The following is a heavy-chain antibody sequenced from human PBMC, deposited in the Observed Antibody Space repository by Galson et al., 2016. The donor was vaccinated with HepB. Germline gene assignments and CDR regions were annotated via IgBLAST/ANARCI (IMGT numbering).Heavy chain of an antibody. J-gene: IGHJ6*02. CDR3: ARGSNYFDYYYYGMDV. CDR1: GFTFSSYG. CDR2: IWYAGSNK. Sequence: SLRLSCAASGFTFSSYGMHWVRPAPGKGLEWVAVIWYAGSNKYYADSVKGRFTISRDNSKNTLYLQMNSLRAEDTAVYYCARGSNYFDYYYYGMDVWGQGTTVTVSS. V-gene: IGHV3-33*01. D-gene: IGHD4-11*01.